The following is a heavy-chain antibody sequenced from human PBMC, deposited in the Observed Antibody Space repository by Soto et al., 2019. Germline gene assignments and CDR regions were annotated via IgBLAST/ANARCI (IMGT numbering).Heavy chain of an antibody. CDR3: AKDRSRPSGSYYHWFDP. D-gene: IGHD1-26*01. V-gene: IGHV3-30*18. J-gene: IGHJ5*02. CDR1: GFTFSSYG. CDR2: ISYDGSNK. Sequence: PGGSLRLSCAASGFTFSSYGMHWVRQAPGKGLEWVAVISYDGSNKYYADSVKGRFTISRDNSKNTLYLQMNSLRAEDTAVYYCAKDRSRPSGSYYHWFDPWGQGTLVTVSS.